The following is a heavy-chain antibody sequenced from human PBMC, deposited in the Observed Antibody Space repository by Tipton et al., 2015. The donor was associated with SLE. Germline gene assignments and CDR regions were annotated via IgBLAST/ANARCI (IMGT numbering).Heavy chain of an antibody. CDR1: GYTFNSDG. D-gene: IGHD1-26*01. CDR2: ISAYNGNT. J-gene: IGHJ6*02. V-gene: IGHV1-18*01. CDR3: ARSPHLGAPSPMDV. Sequence: QVQLVQSGPEVKKTGASVKVSCKASGYTFNSDGISWVRQADGQEVEWMGWISAYNGNTNDAQKLQGRVTMTTDTSTSTAYMELRSLRSDDTAVYYCARSPHLGAPSPMDVWGQGTTVTVSS.